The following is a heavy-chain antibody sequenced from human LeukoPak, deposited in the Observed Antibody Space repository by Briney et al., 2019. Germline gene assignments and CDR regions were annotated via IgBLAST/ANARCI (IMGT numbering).Heavy chain of an antibody. CDR2: MNPNSGNT. J-gene: IGHJ6*02. Sequence: ASVRVSCKASGDTFTSYDINWVRQAPGQGLEWMGWMNPNSGNTDYAQKLQGRVTMTRNTSISTAYMELSSLRSEDTAVYYCARGSNPKLYYDFWSGYGNYYYYYGMDVWGQGTTVTVSS. CDR3: ARGSNPKLYYDFWSGYGNYYYYYGMDV. V-gene: IGHV1-8*01. CDR1: GDTFTSYD. D-gene: IGHD3-3*01.